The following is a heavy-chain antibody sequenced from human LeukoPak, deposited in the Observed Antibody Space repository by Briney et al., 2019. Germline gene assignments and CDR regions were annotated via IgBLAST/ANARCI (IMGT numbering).Heavy chain of an antibody. D-gene: IGHD2-2*01. CDR2: INPNSGGT. Sequence: ASVKVSCKASGYTFTGYYMHWVRQAPGQGLEWMGWINPNSGGTNYAQKFQGWVTMTRDKSISTAYMELSRLRSDDTAVYYCARGALGYCSSTSCYSWFDPWGQGTLVTVSS. CDR1: GYTFTGYY. CDR3: ARGALGYCSSTSCYSWFDP. V-gene: IGHV1-2*04. J-gene: IGHJ5*02.